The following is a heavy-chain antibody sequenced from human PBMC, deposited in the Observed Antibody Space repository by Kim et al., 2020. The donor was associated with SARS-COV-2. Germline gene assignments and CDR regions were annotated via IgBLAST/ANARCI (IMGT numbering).Heavy chain of an antibody. V-gene: IGHV4-34*01. CDR3: ARGLRRYSYGSPGGYGYFDY. Sequence: SETLSLTCAVYGGSFSGYYWRWIRQPPGKGLEWIGEINHSGSTNYNPSLKSRVTISADTYKNQFSLKLSSVTAADTAVYYCARGLRRYSYGSPGGYGYFDYWGQGTLVTVSS. CDR1: GGSFSGYY. D-gene: IGHD5-18*01. J-gene: IGHJ4*02. CDR2: INHSGST.